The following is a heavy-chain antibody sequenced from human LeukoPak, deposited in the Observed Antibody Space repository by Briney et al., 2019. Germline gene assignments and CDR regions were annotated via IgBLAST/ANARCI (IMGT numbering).Heavy chain of an antibody. CDR2: IYYSGST. J-gene: IGHJ4*02. CDR3: ARVGTTCGGDCYLYYFDY. D-gene: IGHD2-21*02. V-gene: IGHV4-31*03. CDR1: GGSISSGGYY. Sequence: SQTLSLTCTVSGGSISSGGYYWSWIRQHPGKGLEWIGYIYYSGSTYYNPSLKSRVTVSVDTSKNQFSLKLSSVTAADTAVYYCARVGTTCGGDCYLYYFDYWGQGTLVTVSS.